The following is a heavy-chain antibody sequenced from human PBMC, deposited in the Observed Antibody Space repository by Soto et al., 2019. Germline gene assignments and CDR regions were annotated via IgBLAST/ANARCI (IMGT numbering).Heavy chain of an antibody. CDR2: ISHTGST. Sequence: QLQLQESGSGLVKPSQTLSLTCAVPGGSISSGNSYSWSWIRQPPGKGLEWIGSISHTGSTSYNPSLKGRVTMSVDKSKNQFSLKLSSVTAADMAVYYCARAVAPYLGTWFDPWGQGTLVIVSS. CDR3: ARAVAPYLGTWFDP. D-gene: IGHD3-16*01. V-gene: IGHV4-30-2*01. J-gene: IGHJ5*02. CDR1: GGSISSGNSYS.